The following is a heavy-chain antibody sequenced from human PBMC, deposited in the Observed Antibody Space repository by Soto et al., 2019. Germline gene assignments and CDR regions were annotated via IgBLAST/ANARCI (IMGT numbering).Heavy chain of an antibody. CDR2: ISYDGTNK. J-gene: IGHJ3*02. V-gene: IGHV3-30*02. Sequence: LSCAAYGFSLRRCGMRRVRQAPGKGLEWVALISYDGTNKYYADSVRGRFTISRDNSKNTLYLEMNTLRVEDTAVYYCAKVLPATGIEGGGDAFDIWGQGTMVTVSS. CDR1: GFSLRRCG. D-gene: IGHD1-26*01. CDR3: AKVLPATGIEGGGDAFDI.